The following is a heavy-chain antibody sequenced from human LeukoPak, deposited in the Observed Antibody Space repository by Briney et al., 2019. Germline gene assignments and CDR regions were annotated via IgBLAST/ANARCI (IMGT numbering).Heavy chain of an antibody. CDR2: IYSGGST. CDR1: GFTVSSNY. V-gene: IGHV3-66*01. Sequence: GGSLRLSCAASGFTVSSNYMSWVRQAPGKGLEWVSVIYSGGSTYYADSVKGRFTISRDNSKNTLYLQMNSLRAEDTAVYYCARMQVGAPRDYWGQGTLVTVSS. D-gene: IGHD1-26*01. J-gene: IGHJ4*02. CDR3: ARMQVGAPRDY.